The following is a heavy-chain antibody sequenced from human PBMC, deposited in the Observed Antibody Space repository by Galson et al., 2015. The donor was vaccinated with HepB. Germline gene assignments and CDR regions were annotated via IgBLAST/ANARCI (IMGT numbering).Heavy chain of an antibody. CDR2: IYYSGST. J-gene: IGHJ6*02. CDR1: GGSISSYY. CDR3: ARHGDGDSIDYYYGMDV. D-gene: IGHD4-17*01. V-gene: IGHV4-59*08. Sequence: LSLTCTVSGGSISSYYWSWIRQPPGKGLEWIGYIYYSGSTNYNPSLKSRVTISVDTSKNQFSLKLRSVTAADTAVYYCARHGDGDSIDYYYGMDVWGQGTTVTVSS.